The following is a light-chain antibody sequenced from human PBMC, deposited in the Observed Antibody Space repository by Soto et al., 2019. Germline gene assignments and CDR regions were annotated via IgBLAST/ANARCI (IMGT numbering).Light chain of an antibody. CDR2: YDS. J-gene: IGLJ1*01. CDR3: QVWDSSSDIDV. Sequence: SYELTQPPSVSVAPGKTARITCGGNNIGSKSVHWYQQKPGQAPVLVIYYDSDRPSGIPERFSGSNSGNTATLTISRVEAGDEADYYCQVWDSSSDIDVFGTGTKLTVL. V-gene: IGLV3-21*04. CDR1: NIGSKS.